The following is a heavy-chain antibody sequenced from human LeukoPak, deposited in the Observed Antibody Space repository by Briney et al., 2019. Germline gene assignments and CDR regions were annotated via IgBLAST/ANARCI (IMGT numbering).Heavy chain of an antibody. Sequence: GGSLRLSCVASGFTFSSYWMHWVRQDPRKGLVWVSRINGDGRNINYADSVKGRFTISRDNAKNSLYLQMNSLRAEDTAVYYCARDDYYYYGMDVWGQGTTVTVSS. J-gene: IGHJ6*02. V-gene: IGHV3-74*01. CDR1: GFTFSSYW. CDR2: INGDGRNI. CDR3: ARDDYYYYGMDV.